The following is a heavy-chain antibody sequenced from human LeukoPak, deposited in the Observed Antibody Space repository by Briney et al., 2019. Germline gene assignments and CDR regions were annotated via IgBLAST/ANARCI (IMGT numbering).Heavy chain of an antibody. CDR1: GGSISSYY. D-gene: IGHD3-9*01. Sequence: PSETLSLTCTISGGSISSYYWSWIRQPPGKGLEWIGYIYYSGSTNYNPSLKSRVTISVDTSKNQFSLKLSSVTAADTAVYYCAKTYYDILTGYGGPYYMDVWGKGTTVTVSS. CDR3: AKTYYDILTGYGGPYYMDV. CDR2: IYYSGST. J-gene: IGHJ6*03. V-gene: IGHV4-59*01.